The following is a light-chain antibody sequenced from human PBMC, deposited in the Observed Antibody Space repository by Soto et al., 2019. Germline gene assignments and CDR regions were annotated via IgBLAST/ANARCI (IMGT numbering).Light chain of an antibody. J-gene: IGKJ1*01. CDR2: GAS. Sequence: EIVRTQSPATLSVSPWEVATLSCRASQSVSSNLAWYQQKPGQAPRLLIYGASTRATGIPARFSGSGSGTEFTLTISSLQSEDFAVYYCQQYIDWPRTFGQGTKVDI. CDR3: QQYIDWPRT. V-gene: IGKV3-15*01. CDR1: QSVSSN.